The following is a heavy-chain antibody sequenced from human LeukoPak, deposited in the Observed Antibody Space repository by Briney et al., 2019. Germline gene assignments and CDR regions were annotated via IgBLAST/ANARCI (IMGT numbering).Heavy chain of an antibody. J-gene: IGHJ6*03. D-gene: IGHD5-18*01. V-gene: IGHV4-34*01. CDR3: ARVGYSYSINDWSRTGLGAYPTKYYYYMDV. CDR1: GGSFSDYS. Sequence: SETLSLTCAVYGGSFSDYSWRWIRQPPGKGLEWIGEINHSRGTNNKPSPMSRVIMSADTSKHQFSVKVSSVTAACTAVYYCARVGYSYSINDWSRTGLGAYPTKYYYYMDVWGKGTTVTVSS. CDR2: INHSRGT.